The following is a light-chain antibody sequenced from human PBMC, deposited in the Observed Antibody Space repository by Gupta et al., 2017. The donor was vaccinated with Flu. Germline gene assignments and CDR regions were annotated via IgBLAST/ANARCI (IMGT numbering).Light chain of an antibody. CDR2: GTS. CDR1: QGISSSH. V-gene: IGKV3-20*01. CDR3: QQFSNSPYT. J-gene: IGKJ2*01. Sequence: IVLTQSPGTLSLSPGETVTLSCRASQGISSSHLSWYQKRPGQAPRLLSYGTSRRATGIPDRFSGSGSGTDFTLTISRLEPEDFAVYDCQQFSNSPYTFGLGTKLEIK.